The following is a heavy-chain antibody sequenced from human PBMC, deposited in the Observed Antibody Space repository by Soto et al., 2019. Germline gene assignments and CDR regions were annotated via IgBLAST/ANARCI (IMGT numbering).Heavy chain of an antibody. CDR1: GGTFSSYA. CDR2: IIPIFGTA. J-gene: IGHJ4*02. CDR3: ARVCDSYDSSGYYGY. D-gene: IGHD3-22*01. Sequence: SVKVSCKASGGTFSSYAISWVRQAPGQGLEWMGGIIPIFGTANYAQKFQGRVTITADESTSTAYMELSSLRSEDTAVYYCARVCDSYDSSGYYGYWGQGTLVTVSS. V-gene: IGHV1-69*13.